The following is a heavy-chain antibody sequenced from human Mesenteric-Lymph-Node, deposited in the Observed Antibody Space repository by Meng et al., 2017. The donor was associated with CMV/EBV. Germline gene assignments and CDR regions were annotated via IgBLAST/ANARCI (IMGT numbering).Heavy chain of an antibody. V-gene: IGHV4-34*01. D-gene: IGHD2-15*01. Sequence: NGGSFSDYYWSWIRQSPGRGLEWIGEIHPSGFSNLNPSLKSRVSMSLDTSKTQVFLRLNSVTAADTDVYYCARGPRIPSWAFNWFDSWGHGTLVTVSS. CDR1: GGSFSDYY. CDR3: ARGPRIPSWAFNWFDS. J-gene: IGHJ5*01. CDR2: IHPSGFS.